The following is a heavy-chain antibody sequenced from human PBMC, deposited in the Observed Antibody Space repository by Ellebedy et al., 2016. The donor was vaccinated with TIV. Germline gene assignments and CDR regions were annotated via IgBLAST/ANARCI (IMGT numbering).Heavy chain of an antibody. V-gene: IGHV1-69*04. CDR2: IIPILGIA. CDR3: ASGSGYDYPLFDY. D-gene: IGHD5-12*01. Sequence: SVKVSXXASGGTFSSYAISWVRQAPGQGLEWMGRIIPILGIANYAQKFQGRVTITADNSTSTAYMELSSLRSEDTAVYYCASGSGYDYPLFDYWGQGTLVTVSS. CDR1: GGTFSSYA. J-gene: IGHJ4*02.